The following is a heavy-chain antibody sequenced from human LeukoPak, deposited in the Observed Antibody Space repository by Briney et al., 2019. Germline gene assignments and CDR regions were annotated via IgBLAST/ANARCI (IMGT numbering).Heavy chain of an antibody. V-gene: IGHV3-74*01. J-gene: IGHJ3*02. CDR3: ARDTADDAFDI. CDR1: GFTFSSYW. CDR2: INSDGSTT. Sequence: GGSLRLSCAASGFTFSSYWMHWVRQAPGKGLVWVSRINSDGSTTSYADSVKGRFTISRDNAKNTLYLQMNSLRAEDTAVYYCARDTADDAFDIWGQGTMVTVSS.